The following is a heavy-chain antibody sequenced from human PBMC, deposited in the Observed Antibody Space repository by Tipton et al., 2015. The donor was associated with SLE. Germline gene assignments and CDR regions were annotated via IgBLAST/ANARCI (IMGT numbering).Heavy chain of an antibody. CDR3: ASVWGFGVVTKFDY. Sequence: GSLRLSCAASGFTFDYYTMNWVRQAPGKGLEWLSSISSSGNYIYYADSVKGRFTISRDNAKNSLFLQMNSLRAEDTAVYYCASVWGFGVVTKFDYWGQGTLVTVSS. J-gene: IGHJ4*02. D-gene: IGHD3-3*01. CDR1: GFTFDYYT. V-gene: IGHV3-21*03. CDR2: ISSSGNYI.